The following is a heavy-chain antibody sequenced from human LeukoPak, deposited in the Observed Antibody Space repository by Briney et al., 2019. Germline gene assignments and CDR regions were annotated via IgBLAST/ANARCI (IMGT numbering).Heavy chain of an antibody. Sequence: GASLKISCKGSGYSFTSYWIGWVRQMPGKGLEWMGIIYPGDSDTRYSPSFQGQVTISADKSISTAYLQWSSLKASDTAMYYCARMVVVALGAFDIWGQRTMVTVSS. D-gene: IGHD3-22*01. CDR2: IYPGDSDT. CDR1: GYSFTSYW. CDR3: ARMVVVALGAFDI. V-gene: IGHV5-51*01. J-gene: IGHJ3*02.